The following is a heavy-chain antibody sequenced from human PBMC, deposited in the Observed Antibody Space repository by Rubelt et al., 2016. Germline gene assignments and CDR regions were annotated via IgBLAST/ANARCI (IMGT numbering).Heavy chain of an antibody. CDR1: EFSFSSYS. CDR2: ISSSSSYI. V-gene: IGHV3-21*01. CDR3: ASRSSGANSAFDR. J-gene: IGHJ5*02. Sequence: EVQLVESGGTLVKPGGSLRLSCAASEFSFSSYSMNWVRQAPGKGLEWVSSISSSSSYIYYADSVKGRFTISRDNAKNSLYLQMNSLRVEDTAVDHCASRSSGANSAFDRWGQGTQVTVSS. D-gene: IGHD6-19*01.